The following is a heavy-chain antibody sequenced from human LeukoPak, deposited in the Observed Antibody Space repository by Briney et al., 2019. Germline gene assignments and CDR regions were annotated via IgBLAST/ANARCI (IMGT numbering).Heavy chain of an antibody. CDR2: ISWNSGSI. V-gene: IGHV3-9*01. D-gene: IGHD3-10*01. CDR3: AKAPDPFGESNYGMDV. Sequence: GRSLRLSCAASGFTFDDYAMHWVRQAPRKGLEWVSGISWNSGSIGYADSVKGRFTISRDNAKNSLYLQMNSLRAEDTALYYCAKAPDPFGESNYGMDVWGQGTTVTVSS. J-gene: IGHJ6*02. CDR1: GFTFDDYA.